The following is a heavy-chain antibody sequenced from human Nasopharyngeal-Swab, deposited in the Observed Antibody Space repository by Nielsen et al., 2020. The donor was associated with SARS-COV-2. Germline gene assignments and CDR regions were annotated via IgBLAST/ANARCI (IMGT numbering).Heavy chain of an antibody. J-gene: IGHJ3*02. CDR2: INHSGST. Sequence: SETLSLTCTISGGSISSYYWSWIRQPPGKGLEWIGEINHSGSTNYNPSLKSRVIMSVDTSKNQFFLKLSSVTAADTAVYYCARGRLRRYYDYVWGSYRSDVFDIWGQGTMVTGSS. CDR1: GGSISSYY. D-gene: IGHD3-16*02. CDR3: ARGRLRRYYDYVWGSYRSDVFDI. V-gene: IGHV4-34*01.